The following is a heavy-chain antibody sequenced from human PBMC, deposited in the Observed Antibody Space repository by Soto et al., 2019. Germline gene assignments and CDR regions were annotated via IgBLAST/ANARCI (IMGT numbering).Heavy chain of an antibody. CDR3: ATFTFGRPFDT. Sequence: GGSLRLSCAASGFTFDTYAMSWVRQAPGQGLEWVSAISGSGFSTYYADSVKGRFSISSDSSKNTLFLQMNSLRADDTAVYFCATFTFGRPFDTWGQGTMVTVSS. CDR2: ISGSGFST. V-gene: IGHV3-23*01. CDR1: GFTFDTYA. D-gene: IGHD3-16*01. J-gene: IGHJ3*02.